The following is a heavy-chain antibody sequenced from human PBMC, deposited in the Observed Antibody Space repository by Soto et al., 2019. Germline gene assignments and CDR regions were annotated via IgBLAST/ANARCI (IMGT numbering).Heavy chain of an antibody. V-gene: IGHV3-30*18. CDR3: AKMGGDYYDSSGYYPSPYWYFDL. CDR2: ISYDGSNK. CDR1: GFTFSSYG. Sequence: QVQLVESGGGVVQPGRSLRLPCAASGFTFSSYGMHWVRQAPGKGLEWVAVISYDGSNKYYADSVKGRFTISRDNSKNTLYLQMNSLRAEDTAVYYCAKMGGDYYDSSGYYPSPYWYFDLWGRGTLVTVSS. J-gene: IGHJ2*01. D-gene: IGHD3-22*01.